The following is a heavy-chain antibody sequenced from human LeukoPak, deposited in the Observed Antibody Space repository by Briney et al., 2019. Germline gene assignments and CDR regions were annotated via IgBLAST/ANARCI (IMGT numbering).Heavy chain of an antibody. J-gene: IGHJ6*03. D-gene: IGHD7-27*01. CDR2: ISSSSSYI. CDR1: GFTFSSYS. Sequence: GGSLRLSCAASGFTFSSYSMNWVRQAPGKGLEWVSSISSSSSYIYYADSVKGRFTISRDNAKNSLYLQMNSLRAEDTAVYYCARALGTFYYYYYMDVWGKGTTVTVSS. V-gene: IGHV3-21*01. CDR3: ARALGTFYYYYYMDV.